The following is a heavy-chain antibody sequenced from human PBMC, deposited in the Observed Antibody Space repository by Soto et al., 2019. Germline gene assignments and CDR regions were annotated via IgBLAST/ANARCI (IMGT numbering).Heavy chain of an antibody. CDR2: ISAYNGNT. V-gene: IGHV1-18*01. J-gene: IGHJ5*02. D-gene: IGHD2-15*01. CDR1: GYTFTSYG. Sequence: ASVKVSCKASGYTFTSYGISWVRQAPGQGLERMGWISAYNGNTNYAQKLQGRVTMTTDTSTSTAYMELRSLRSDDTAVYYCARLYCSGGSCYYGFDPWGQGTLVTVSS. CDR3: ARLYCSGGSCYYGFDP.